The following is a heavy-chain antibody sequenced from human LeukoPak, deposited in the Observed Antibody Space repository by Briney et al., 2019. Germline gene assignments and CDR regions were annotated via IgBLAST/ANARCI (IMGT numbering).Heavy chain of an antibody. V-gene: IGHV1-69*05. D-gene: IGHD2-15*01. CDR3: ARDFYIKDCSGGRCRFDL. Sequence: GAWVKVSCRASRDTLDRYNINAVRHAPGQGLEWMGRIFPMFGTTDFSQKFQCRITITTDESTSTGYMELTSLTSEDTAVYYCARDFYIKDCSGGRCRFDLWGQGTLVTVSS. CDR2: IFPMFGTT. J-gene: IGHJ5*02. CDR1: RDTLDRYN.